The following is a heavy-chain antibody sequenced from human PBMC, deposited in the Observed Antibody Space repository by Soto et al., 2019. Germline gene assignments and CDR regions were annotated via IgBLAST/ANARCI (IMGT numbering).Heavy chain of an antibody. CDR2: IWYDGGNK. V-gene: IGHV3-33*01. CDR1: GFTFSNYR. J-gene: IGHJ4*02. CDR3: ARDGDVNTGFGKDY. Sequence: LRLSCAASGFTFSNYRMHWVRQAPGKGLEWVAFIWYDGGNKYYAESVKGRFTISRDNSKNTLYLQMNSLRAEDTAVYYCARDGDVNTGFGKDYWGQGTLVTVSS. D-gene: IGHD3-16*01.